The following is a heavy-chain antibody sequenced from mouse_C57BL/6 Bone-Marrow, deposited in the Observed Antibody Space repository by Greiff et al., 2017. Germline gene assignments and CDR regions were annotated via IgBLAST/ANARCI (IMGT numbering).Heavy chain of an antibody. V-gene: IGHV3-6*01. D-gene: IGHD1-1*01. Sequence: ESGPGLVKPSQSLSLTCSVTGYFITSGYYWNWIRQFPGNKLEWMGYISYDGSNNYNPSLKNRISITRDTSKNQFFLKLNSVTTEDTATYYCASAITTVVAGFDYWGQGTTLTVSS. CDR3: ASAITTVVAGFDY. CDR1: GYFITSGYY. CDR2: ISYDGSN. J-gene: IGHJ2*01.